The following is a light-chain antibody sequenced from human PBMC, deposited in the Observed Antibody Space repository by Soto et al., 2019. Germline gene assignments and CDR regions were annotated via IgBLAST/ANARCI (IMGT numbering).Light chain of an antibody. J-gene: IGKJ1*01. CDR2: DAS. V-gene: IGKV3-15*01. Sequence: EIVLTQSPGTLSLSPGERATLSCRASQSVSSDLAWYQQKPGQAPRLLIYDASTRATGIPARFSGSGSGTEFTLSISSLQSEDFAVYYCQQYKTWPPETFGQGTKV. CDR1: QSVSSD. CDR3: QQYKTWPPET.